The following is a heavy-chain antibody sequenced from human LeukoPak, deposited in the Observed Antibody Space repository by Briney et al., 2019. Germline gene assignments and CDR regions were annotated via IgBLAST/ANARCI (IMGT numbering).Heavy chain of an antibody. CDR1: GFIFTSYA. V-gene: IGHV3-23*01. J-gene: IGHJ4*02. D-gene: IGHD6-19*01. CDR3: ARDLIAVADPYYFDY. CDR2: VSRSGGAT. Sequence: PGGSLRLSCAASGFIFTSYAMSWVRQAQGKGLEWVSAVSRSGGATYYADSVKGRFTISRDNAKNSLYLQMTSLRAEDTAVYYCARDLIAVADPYYFDYWGQGTLVTVSS.